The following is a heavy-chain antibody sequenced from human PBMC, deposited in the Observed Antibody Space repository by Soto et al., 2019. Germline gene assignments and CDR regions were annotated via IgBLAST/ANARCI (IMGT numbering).Heavy chain of an antibody. CDR1: GFTFSSYA. J-gene: IGHJ4*02. D-gene: IGHD3-10*02. CDR2: ISYDGSNK. V-gene: IGHV3-30-3*01. CDR3: AREYVRGPKFDY. Sequence: PGGSLRLSCAASGFTFSSYAMHWVRQAPGKGLEWVAVISYDGSNKYYADYVKGRFTISRDNSKNTLYLQMNSLRAEDTAVYYCAREYVRGPKFDYWGQGTLVTVSS.